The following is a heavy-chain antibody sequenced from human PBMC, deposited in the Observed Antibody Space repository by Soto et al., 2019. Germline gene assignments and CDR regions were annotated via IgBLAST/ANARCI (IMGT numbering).Heavy chain of an antibody. CDR3: AREARGGGYFDY. J-gene: IGHJ4*02. Sequence: GGSLRLSCAASGFTFSSYEMNWVRQAPGKGLEWVSYISSTVMYYTDSVKGRFTISRDNARNSLYLQMNSLRAEDTAVYYCAREARGGGYFDYWGPGTPVTVSS. CDR2: ISSTVM. V-gene: IGHV3-48*03. D-gene: IGHD2-15*01. CDR1: GFTFSSYE.